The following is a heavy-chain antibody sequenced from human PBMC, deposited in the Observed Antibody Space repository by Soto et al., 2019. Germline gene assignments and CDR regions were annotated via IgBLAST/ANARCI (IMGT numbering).Heavy chain of an antibody. CDR2: TYYNGNA. D-gene: IGHD3-22*01. Sequence: PSETPSLTCTVSGASIARSNYYWDWIRQRPGKGLEWIGTTYYNGNAYYNPSLKSRVTMSVDTSKNQFSLKLISVTAADTAVYYCARHFVAVVIKGWGYWGQGTLVTVSS. CDR1: GASIARSNYY. V-gene: IGHV4-39*01. J-gene: IGHJ4*02. CDR3: ARHFVAVVIKGWGY.